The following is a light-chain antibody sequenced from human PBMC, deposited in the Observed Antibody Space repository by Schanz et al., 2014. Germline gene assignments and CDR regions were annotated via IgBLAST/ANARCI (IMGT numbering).Light chain of an antibody. J-gene: IGKJ3*01. CDR3: HQYINSPFT. CDR1: QSVSSN. V-gene: IGKV3D-15*02. CDR2: GAS. Sequence: EIVMTHSPSTLSLSPGERATLSCRASQSVSSNLAWYQQKPGQAPRLLIYGASTRATGIPARFSGSGSGTDFTLTISSLEPEDFAVYYCHQYINSPFTFGPGTKLDLK.